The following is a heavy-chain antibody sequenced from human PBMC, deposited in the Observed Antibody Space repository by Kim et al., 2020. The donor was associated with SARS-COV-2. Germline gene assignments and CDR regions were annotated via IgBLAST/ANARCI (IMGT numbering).Heavy chain of an antibody. J-gene: IGHJ4*02. CDR1: GGSISSGGYY. D-gene: IGHD3-3*01. V-gene: IGHV4-31*03. CDR2: IYYSGST. Sequence: SETLSLTCTVSGGSISSGGYYWSWIRQHPGKGLEWIGYIYYSGSTYYNPSLKSRVTISVDTSKNQFSLKLSSVTAADTAVYYCARVGGYDFWVDYWGQGTLVTVSS. CDR3: ARVGGYDFWVDY.